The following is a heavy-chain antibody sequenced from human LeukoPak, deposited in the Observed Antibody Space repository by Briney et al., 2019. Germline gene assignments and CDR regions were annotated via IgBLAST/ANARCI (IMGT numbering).Heavy chain of an antibody. J-gene: IGHJ5*02. V-gene: IGHV5-51*01. CDR2: IYPGDSDT. CDR1: GYSFTSYW. CDR3: ARRLPSYSSSWYWFDP. Sequence: GESLKISCKGSGYSFTSYWIGWVRLMPGKGLEWMGIIYPGDSDTRYSPSFQGQVTISADKSISTAYLQWSSLKASDTAMYYCARRLPSYSSSWYWFDPWGQGTLVTVSS. D-gene: IGHD6-13*01.